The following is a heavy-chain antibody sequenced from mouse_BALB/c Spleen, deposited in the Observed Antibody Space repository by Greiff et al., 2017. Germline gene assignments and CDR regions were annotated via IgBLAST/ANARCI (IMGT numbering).Heavy chain of an antibody. D-gene: IGHD2-3*01. CDR2: IRNKANGYTT. J-gene: IGHJ4*01. CDR1: GFTFTDYY. V-gene: IGHV7-3*02. Sequence: EVKLVESGGGLVQPGGSLRLSCATSGFTFTDYYMSWVRQPPGKALEWLGFIRNKANGYTTEYSASVKGRFTISRDNSQSILYLQMNTLRAEDSATYYCARADGPYAMDYWGQGTSVTVSS. CDR3: ARADGPYAMDY.